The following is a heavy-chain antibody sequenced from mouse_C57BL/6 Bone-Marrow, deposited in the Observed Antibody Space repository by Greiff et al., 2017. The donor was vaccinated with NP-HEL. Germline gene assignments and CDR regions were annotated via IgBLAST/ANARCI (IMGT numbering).Heavy chain of an antibody. V-gene: IGHV1-64*01. J-gene: IGHJ3*01. Sequence: QVQLQQPGAELVKPGASVKLSCKASGYTFTSYWMHWVKQRPGQGLEWIGMIHPNSGSTNYNEKFKSKATLTVDKSSSTAYMQLSSLTSEDSAVYYCARNGYHGSSYGFAYWGQGTLVTVSA. CDR1: GYTFTSYW. CDR3: ARNGYHGSSYGFAY. D-gene: IGHD1-1*01. CDR2: IHPNSGST.